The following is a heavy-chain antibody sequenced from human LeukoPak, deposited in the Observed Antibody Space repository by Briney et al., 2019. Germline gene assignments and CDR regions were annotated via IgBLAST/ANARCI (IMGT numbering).Heavy chain of an antibody. D-gene: IGHD2-2*01. CDR1: GFTFDDYG. V-gene: IGHV3-20*01. CDR3: ARGVTGYCSSTSCWGRYYMDV. Sequence: PGGSLRLSCAASGFTFDDYGMSWVRQAPGKGLEWVSGINWNGGSTGYADSVKGRFTISRDNAKNSLYLQMNSLRAEDTALYHRARGVTGYCSSTSCWGRYYMDVWGKGTTVTVSS. CDR2: INWNGGST. J-gene: IGHJ6*03.